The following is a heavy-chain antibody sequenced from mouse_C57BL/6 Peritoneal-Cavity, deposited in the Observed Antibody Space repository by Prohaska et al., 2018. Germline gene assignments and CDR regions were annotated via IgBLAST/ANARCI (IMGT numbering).Heavy chain of an antibody. J-gene: IGHJ4*01. D-gene: IGHD2-4*01. CDR3: ARGADYEGGYYAMDY. V-gene: IGHV1-19*01. Sequence: KLGASVKMSCKSSGYTFTDYYMNWVKQIHGKSLEWIGVINPYKGGTSYNQKCKGKETMTVDKSSSTSYMELNSLTAEDSAVYDCARGADYEGGYYAMDYWGQGTSVTVSS. CDR1: GYTFTDYY. CDR2: INPYKGGT.